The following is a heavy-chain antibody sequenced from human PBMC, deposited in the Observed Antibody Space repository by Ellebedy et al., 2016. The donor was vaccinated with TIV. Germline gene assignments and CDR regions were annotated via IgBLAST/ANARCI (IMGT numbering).Heavy chain of an antibody. J-gene: IGHJ3*02. V-gene: IGHV3-7*01. CDR2: IKQGGSEK. D-gene: IGHD4-17*01. CDR3: ATDGGYGDFLSPTHAFVM. CDR1: GFSFRSYW. Sequence: GESLKISCAASGFSFRSYWMSWVRQAPGKGLEWVGNIKQGGSEKYYVDSVKGRFTISRDNAKNSLYLQMNSLRAEDTAVYFCATDGGYGDFLSPTHAFVMWGQGTMVAVSS.